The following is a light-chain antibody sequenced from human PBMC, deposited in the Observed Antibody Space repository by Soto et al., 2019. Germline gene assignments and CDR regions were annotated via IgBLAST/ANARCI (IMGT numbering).Light chain of an antibody. J-gene: IGKJ1*01. CDR1: QSVLYSSNNKNY. V-gene: IGKV4-1*01. Sequence: DIVMTQSPDSLAVSLGERATINCKSSQSVLYSSNNKNYLAWYQQKPGQPPKLLIYWASTRESGVPDRFSGSGSGTDFTLTINRLQAEDVAVYYCQQYYSTPPTFGQGTKVEIK. CDR3: QQYYSTPPT. CDR2: WAS.